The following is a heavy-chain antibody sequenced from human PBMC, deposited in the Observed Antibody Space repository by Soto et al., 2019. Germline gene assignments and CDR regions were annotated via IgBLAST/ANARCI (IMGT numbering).Heavy chain of an antibody. Sequence: PSETLSLTCTVSGGSVSSGSYYWSWIRQPPGKGLEWIGYIYYSGSTNYNPSLKSRVTISVDTSKNQFSLKLSSVTAADTAVYYCARKVVAATPVFYYYYGMDVWGQGTAVTVSS. CDR3: ARKVVAATPVFYYYYGMDV. V-gene: IGHV4-61*01. J-gene: IGHJ6*02. D-gene: IGHD2-15*01. CDR1: GGSVSSGSYY. CDR2: IYYSGST.